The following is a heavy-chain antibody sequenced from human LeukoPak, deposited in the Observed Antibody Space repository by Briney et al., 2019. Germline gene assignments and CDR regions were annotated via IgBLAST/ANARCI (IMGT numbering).Heavy chain of an antibody. CDR1: GYSFTSYW. Sequence: GESLKIPCKGSGYSFTSYWIGWVRQMPGKGLEWMGNIYPGDSDARYSPSFQGQVTISADKSISTAYLQWSSLKASDTAMYYCASDRGYLAAAGRYWGQGTLVTVSS. J-gene: IGHJ4*02. CDR3: ASDRGYLAAAGRY. CDR2: IYPGDSDA. V-gene: IGHV5-51*01. D-gene: IGHD6-13*01.